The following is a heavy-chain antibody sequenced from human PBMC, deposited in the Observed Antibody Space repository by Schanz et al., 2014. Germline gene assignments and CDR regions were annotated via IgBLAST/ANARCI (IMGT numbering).Heavy chain of an antibody. CDR2: VSRSTPDI. CDR3: AKGRFGELSAFDI. V-gene: IGHV3-48*01. J-gene: IGHJ3*02. Sequence: DRQAPGKGLEWVSYVSRSTPDIYYADSVKGRFTMSRDNAKNSVFLQMNSLRAEDTAVYYCAKGRFGELSAFDIWGQGTMVTVSS. D-gene: IGHD3-10*01.